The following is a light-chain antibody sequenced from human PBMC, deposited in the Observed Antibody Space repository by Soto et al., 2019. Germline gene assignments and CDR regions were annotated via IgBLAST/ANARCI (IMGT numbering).Light chain of an antibody. CDR2: DAS. Sequence: IQMTHSPSTLSASVLYRVPITFRASQTISFSLAWYQQKPGKAPKLLIYDASTLQSGVPSRFSGSESGTEFILTINSLQPEDFATYYCQQSFNTPVTFGQGTRLEIK. V-gene: IGKV1-5*01. CDR3: QQSFNTPVT. J-gene: IGKJ5*01. CDR1: QTISFS.